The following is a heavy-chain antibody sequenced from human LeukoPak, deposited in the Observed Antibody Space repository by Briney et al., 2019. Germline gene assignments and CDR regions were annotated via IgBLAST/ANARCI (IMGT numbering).Heavy chain of an antibody. CDR2: IYTSGST. J-gene: IGHJ4*02. CDR1: GGSINSGSYY. CDR3: AGLLRYFDWLLALPFDY. D-gene: IGHD3-9*01. Sequence: PSETLSLTCTVSGGSINSGSYYWSWVRQPAGKGLEWIGRIYTSGSTNYNPSLKSRVTISIDTSKNQFSLKLSSVTAADTAVYYCAGLLRYFDWLLALPFDYWGQGTLVTVSS. V-gene: IGHV4-61*02.